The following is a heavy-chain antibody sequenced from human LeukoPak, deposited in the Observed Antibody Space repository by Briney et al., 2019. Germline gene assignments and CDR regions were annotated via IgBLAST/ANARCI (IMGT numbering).Heavy chain of an antibody. J-gene: IGHJ3*02. CDR1: GFTFSSYT. CDR2: ISGTLYTI. D-gene: IGHD1-26*01. V-gene: IGHV3-48*04. CDR3: ARRQGRRGIVGPTILKGAFDI. Sequence: PGGSLRLSCAASGFTFSSYTMNWVRQAPGKGLEWLAYISGTLYTIYYADSVRGRFTISRDNAKNSLYLQMNSLTVEDTAVYYCARRQGRRGIVGPTILKGAFDIWGQGTMVTVSS.